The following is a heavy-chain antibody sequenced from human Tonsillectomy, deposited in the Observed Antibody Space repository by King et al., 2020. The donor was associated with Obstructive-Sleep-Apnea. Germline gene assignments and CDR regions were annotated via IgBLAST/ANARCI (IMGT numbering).Heavy chain of an antibody. D-gene: IGHD4-17*01. Sequence: QLVQSGAEVKKPGASGKVSCKASGYTFTSFGISWVRQAPGQGLEWIGGMSTYNGNTNYAQKVQGRVTMTTDTSTTTGYLGLRSLRSDDTAIYYCARGLSATVTPIPFDVWGQGTLVSVSS. CDR3: ARGLSATVTPIPFDV. CDR1: GYTFTSFG. V-gene: IGHV1-18*04. J-gene: IGHJ4*02. CDR2: MSTYNGNT.